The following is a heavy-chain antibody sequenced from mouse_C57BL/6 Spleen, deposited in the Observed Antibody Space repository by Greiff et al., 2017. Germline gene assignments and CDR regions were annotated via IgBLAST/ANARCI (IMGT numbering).Heavy chain of an antibody. J-gene: IGHJ3*01. Sequence: QVQLQQSGPELVKPGASVKISCKASGYSFTSYYIHWVKQRPGQGLEWIGWIYPGSGNTKYNEKFKGKATLTADTSSSTSYMQLSSLTSEDSAVYYCARSTLKGWFAYWGQGTLVTVSA. CDR2: IYPGSGNT. V-gene: IGHV1-66*01. D-gene: IGHD2-4*01. CDR3: ARSTLKGWFAY. CDR1: GYSFTSYY.